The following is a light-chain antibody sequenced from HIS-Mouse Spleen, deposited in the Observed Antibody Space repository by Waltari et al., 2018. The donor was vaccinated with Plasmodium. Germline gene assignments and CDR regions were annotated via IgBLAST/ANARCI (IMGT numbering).Light chain of an antibody. V-gene: IGLV1-44*01. J-gene: IGLJ3*02. CDR1: SSNLGSTN. CDR2: SNN. CDR3: YSTDSSGNHRV. Sequence: QSVLTQPPSASGTPGQRVTPSCSGHSSNLGSTNVTWYPQLPGTAPKLLIYSNNQRPSGVPDRFSGSSSGTMATLTISGAQVEDEADYYCYSTDSSGNHRVFGGGTKLTVL.